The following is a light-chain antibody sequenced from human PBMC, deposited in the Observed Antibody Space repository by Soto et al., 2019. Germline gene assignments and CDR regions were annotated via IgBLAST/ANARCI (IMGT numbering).Light chain of an antibody. CDR2: SSN. Sequence: QSVLTQPPSASGTPGQRVTISCSGSSSNIGSNSVNWYQQLPGTAPKLLMYSSNQRPSGVPDRFSGSKAGTSASLAISGLQSEDEADYYCAAWDDSLNDVVLGGGTKLTVL. V-gene: IGLV1-44*01. J-gene: IGLJ2*01. CDR3: AAWDDSLNDVV. CDR1: SSNIGSNS.